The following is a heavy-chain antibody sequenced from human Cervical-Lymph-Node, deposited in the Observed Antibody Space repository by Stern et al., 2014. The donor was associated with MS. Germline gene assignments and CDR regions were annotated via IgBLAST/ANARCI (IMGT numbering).Heavy chain of an antibody. CDR1: GFSLSTSGVC. CDR2: IDWYDDK. V-gene: IGHV2-70*01. CDR3: ARGDCFSYYFDS. Sequence: QVTLRESGPALVKPTQTLTLTCTFSGFSLSTSGVCVSLIRQPPGKALEWLTLIDWYDDKYYSPSLKTRLTISKDTSKNQVVLTMTNMDPVDTATYYCARGDCFSYYFDSWGQGTLVTVSS. D-gene: IGHD2-21*02. J-gene: IGHJ4*02.